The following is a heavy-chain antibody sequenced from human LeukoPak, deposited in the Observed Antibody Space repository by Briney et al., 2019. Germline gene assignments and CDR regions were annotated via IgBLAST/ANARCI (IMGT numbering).Heavy chain of an antibody. CDR2: MNPNSGNT. D-gene: IGHD3-9*01. CDR3: AASYDILTGYYLN. V-gene: IGHV1-8*01. CDR1: GYTFTSYD. Sequence: TSVKVSCKASGYTFTSYDINWVRQATGQGLEWMGWMNPNSGNTGYAQKFQGRVTMTEDTSTDTAYMELSSLRSEDTAVYYCAASYDILTGYYLNWGQGTLVTVPS. J-gene: IGHJ4*02.